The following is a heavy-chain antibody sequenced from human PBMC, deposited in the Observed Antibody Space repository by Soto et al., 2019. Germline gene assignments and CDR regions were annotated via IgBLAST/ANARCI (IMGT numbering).Heavy chain of an antibody. CDR3: ARGTPLGVRGVSPSQYHNYGMDV. CDR1: GDCISRWY. Sequence: SETRSVNCSVGGDCISRWYSSCIRKPPGKGLEWVGYIYFRGSTNYNPSLKSRVTISVDTSKNQSSLKLTSVTAADTAIYFCARGTPLGVRGVSPSQYHNYGMDVWGQGTTVTSP. J-gene: IGHJ6*02. D-gene: IGHD3-10*01. CDR2: IYFRGST. V-gene: IGHV4-59*01.